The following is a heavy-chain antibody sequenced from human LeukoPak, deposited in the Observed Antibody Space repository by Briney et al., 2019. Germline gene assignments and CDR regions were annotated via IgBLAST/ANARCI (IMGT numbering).Heavy chain of an antibody. CDR3: ATDIVLMVYARQPG. D-gene: IGHD2-8*01. J-gene: IGHJ4*02. V-gene: IGHV1-24*01. CDR1: GYTLTELS. Sequence: SVKVSCKVSGYTLTELSMHWVRQAPGKGLEWMGGFDPEDGETIYAQKFQGRVTMTEDTSTDTAYMELSSLRSEDTAVYYCATDIVLMVYARQPGWGQGTLVTVSS. CDR2: FDPEDGET.